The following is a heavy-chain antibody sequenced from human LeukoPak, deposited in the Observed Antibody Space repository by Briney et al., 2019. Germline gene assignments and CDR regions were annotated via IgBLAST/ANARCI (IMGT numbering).Heavy chain of an antibody. D-gene: IGHD3-10*01. CDR1: GFTFSSYG. CDR2: ISYDGSNK. Sequence: GGSLRLSCAASGFTFSSYGMHWVRKAPGKGLEWVAVISYDGSNKYYADSVKGRFTISRDNSKNTLYLQMNSLRAEDTAVYYCAKDGQFGELYPWGQGTLVTVSS. CDR3: AKDGQFGELYP. V-gene: IGHV3-30*18. J-gene: IGHJ5*02.